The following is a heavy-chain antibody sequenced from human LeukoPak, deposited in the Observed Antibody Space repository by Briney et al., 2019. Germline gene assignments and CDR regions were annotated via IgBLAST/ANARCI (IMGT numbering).Heavy chain of an antibody. CDR1: GYSFTSYW. CDR3: ARRGYSGYDTYYFDY. Sequence: GESLKISCKGSGYSFTSYWIGWVRQMPGKGLEWMGIIYPGDSDTRYSPSFQAQVTISADKSISTAYLQWSSLKASDTAMYYCARRGYSGYDTYYFDYWGQGTLVTVSS. CDR2: IYPGDSDT. D-gene: IGHD5-12*01. V-gene: IGHV5-51*01. J-gene: IGHJ4*02.